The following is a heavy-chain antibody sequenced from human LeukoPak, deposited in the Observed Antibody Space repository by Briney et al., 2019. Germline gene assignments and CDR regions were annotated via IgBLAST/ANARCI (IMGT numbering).Heavy chain of an antibody. CDR1: GGSISSYY. CDR3: ASGEPRYSSRIVVGDN. D-gene: IGHD3-22*01. V-gene: IGHV4-39*07. Sequence: SETLSLTCTVSGGSISSYYWSWIRQPPGKGLEWIGSIYNSESTYYNSSLKSRVTISVDTSKNQLSLKVSSVTAADTAVYYCASGEPRYSSRIVVGDNWGQGTLVTVSS. J-gene: IGHJ4*02. CDR2: IYNSEST.